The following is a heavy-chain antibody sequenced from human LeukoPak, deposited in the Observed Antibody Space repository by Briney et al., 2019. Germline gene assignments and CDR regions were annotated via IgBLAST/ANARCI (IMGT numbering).Heavy chain of an antibody. CDR3: ARGQSLNDY. V-gene: IGHV1-2*02. CDR2: INPNSGGA. Sequence: GASVTVSCKASGYTFTEYYMHWVRQAPGQGLEWMGWINPNSGGANYAEKFQGRVTMTRDTSISTAYMELSRLRYDDTALYYCARGQSLNDYWGQGTLVTVSS. CDR1: GYTFTEYY. J-gene: IGHJ4*02.